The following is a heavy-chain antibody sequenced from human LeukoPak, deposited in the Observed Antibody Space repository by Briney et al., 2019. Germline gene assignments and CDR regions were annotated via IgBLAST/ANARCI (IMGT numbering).Heavy chain of an antibody. Sequence: PGGSLRLSCAASGFTFSSYSMYWVRQAPGKGLEWVSSISSSSSYIYYADSVKGRFTISRDNAKNSLYLQMNSLRAEDTAVYYCARRGDCSGGSCYSWMRADFDYWGQGTLVTVSS. D-gene: IGHD2-15*01. CDR3: ARRGDCSGGSCYSWMRADFDY. CDR1: GFTFSSYS. J-gene: IGHJ4*02. CDR2: ISSSSSYI. V-gene: IGHV3-21*01.